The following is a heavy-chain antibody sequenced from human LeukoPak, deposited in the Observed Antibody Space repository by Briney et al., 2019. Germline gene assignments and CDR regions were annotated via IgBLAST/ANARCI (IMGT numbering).Heavy chain of an antibody. Sequence: GGSLRLSCAASGFTFSSYSMNWVRQAPGKGLEWVSFISSSSSYIYYADSVKGRFTISRDNARNSLYLQLNSLRADDTAVYYCARGEWSSSPFDYWGQGTLVTVSS. V-gene: IGHV3-21*01. D-gene: IGHD6-6*01. J-gene: IGHJ4*02. CDR3: ARGEWSSSPFDY. CDR2: ISSSSSYI. CDR1: GFTFSSYS.